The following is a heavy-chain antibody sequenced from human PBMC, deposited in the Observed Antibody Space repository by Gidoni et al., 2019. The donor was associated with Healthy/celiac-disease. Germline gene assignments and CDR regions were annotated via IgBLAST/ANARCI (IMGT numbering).Heavy chain of an antibody. CDR1: GDSINSDRYY. J-gene: IGHJ6*02. CDR3: ARRTVPQRQQLPHQSVGNYYAVDV. Sequence: QVQLQESGPGLVKPSQTLSLTCTVSGDSINSDRYYWSCIRQPAGKGLEWIGRIYIRGNTNYNPSLKNRVTISVDTSKNQFSLKLTSVTAADTAVYYCARRTVPQRQQLPHQSVGNYYAVDVWGQGTTVTVSS. CDR2: IYIRGNT. D-gene: IGHD6-13*01. V-gene: IGHV4-61*02.